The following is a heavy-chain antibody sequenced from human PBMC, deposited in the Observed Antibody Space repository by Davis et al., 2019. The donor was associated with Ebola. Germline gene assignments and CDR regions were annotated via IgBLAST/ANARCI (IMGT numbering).Heavy chain of an antibody. V-gene: IGHV1-46*01. D-gene: IGHD5-12*01. CDR3: ARDRYPRGYSGYDLQY. CDR1: GYTFTSYY. Sequence: AASVKVSCKASGYTFTSYYMHWVRQAPGQGLEWMGIINPSGGSTSYAQKFQGRVTMTRDTSTSTVYMELSSLRSEDTAVYYCARDRYPRGYSGYDLQYWGQGTLVTVSS. J-gene: IGHJ4*02. CDR2: INPSGGST.